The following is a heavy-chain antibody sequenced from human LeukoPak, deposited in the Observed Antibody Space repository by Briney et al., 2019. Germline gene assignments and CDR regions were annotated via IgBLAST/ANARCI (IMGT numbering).Heavy chain of an antibody. D-gene: IGHD6-19*01. J-gene: IGHJ5*02. CDR2: IYYSGST. CDR3: ARAYSSGWSIHNWFDP. V-gene: IGHV4-31*03. CDR1: GGSISSGGYY. Sequence: PSETLSLTCTVSGGSISSGGYYWSWIRQHPGKGLGWIGYIYYSGSTYYNPSLKGRVTISVDTSKNQFSLKLSSVTAADTAVYYCARAYSSGWSIHNWFDPWGQGTLVTVSS.